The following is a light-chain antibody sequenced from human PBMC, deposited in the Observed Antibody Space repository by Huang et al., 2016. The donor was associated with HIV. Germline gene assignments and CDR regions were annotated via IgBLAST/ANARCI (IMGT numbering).Light chain of an antibody. CDR1: QSINNN. CDR2: STS. V-gene: IGKV3-15*01. J-gene: IGKJ4*01. Sequence: EIVMTQSPVTLSVSPGERATVSCRASQSINNNLAWYQQKPGQATRLLIYSTSTRVTAIPARFSGSGSGTEFTLTISSLQSEDFAVYYCQQYQDWPPEALTFGGGTKVE. CDR3: QQYQDWPPEALT.